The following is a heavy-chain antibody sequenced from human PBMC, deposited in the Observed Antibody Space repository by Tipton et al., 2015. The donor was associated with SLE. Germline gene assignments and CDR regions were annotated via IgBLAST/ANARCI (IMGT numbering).Heavy chain of an antibody. J-gene: IGHJ3*02. CDR2: IYHTGTT. V-gene: IGHV4-34*01. D-gene: IGHD1-26*01. CDR3: AREYSGSYWSAFDI. CDR1: GGSFSGFY. Sequence: TLSLTCAVYGGSFSGFYWSWIRQPPGKGLEWIGNIYHTGTTYYNPSLKSRVTISVDRSKNQFSLKLSSVTAADTAVYYCAREYSGSYWSAFDIWGQGTMVTVSS.